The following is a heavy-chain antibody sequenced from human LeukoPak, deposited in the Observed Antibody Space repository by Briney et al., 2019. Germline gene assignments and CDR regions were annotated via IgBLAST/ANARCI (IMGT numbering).Heavy chain of an antibody. J-gene: IGHJ6*02. V-gene: IGHV3-74*01. CDR1: GFTFSSYW. D-gene: IGHD6-25*01. Sequence: PGGSLRLSCAASGFTFSSYWMHWVRQAPGKGLVWVSRINSDGSSTSYADSVKSRFTISRDNAKNTLYLQMNSLRAEDTAVYYCARAATERYYYGMDVWGQGTTVTVSS. CDR2: INSDGSST. CDR3: ARAATERYYYGMDV.